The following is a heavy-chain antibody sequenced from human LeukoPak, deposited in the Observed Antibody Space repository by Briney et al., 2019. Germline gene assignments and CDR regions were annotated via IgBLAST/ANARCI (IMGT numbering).Heavy chain of an antibody. CDR2: MNPNSGNT. Sequence: GASVKVSCKASGYTFTTYDINWVRQATGQGLEWMGWMNPNSGNTGYAQKFQGRVTMTRDTSTSTVYMELSSLRSEDTAVYYCARQAAAGTYGYWGQGTLVTVSS. D-gene: IGHD6-13*01. CDR1: GYTFTTYD. CDR3: ARQAAAGTYGY. V-gene: IGHV1-8*01. J-gene: IGHJ4*02.